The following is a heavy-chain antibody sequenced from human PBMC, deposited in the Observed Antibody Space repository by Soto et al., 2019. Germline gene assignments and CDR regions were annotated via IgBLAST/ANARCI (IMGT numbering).Heavy chain of an antibody. D-gene: IGHD6-19*01. CDR3: ARDSEDSSGWYDAFDI. CDR2: ISAYNGNA. CDR1: GYTFTSYG. Sequence: ASVKVSCKASGYTFTSYGISWVRQAPGQGLEWMGWISAYNGNANYAQKLQGRVTMTTDTSTSTACMELRSLRSDDTAVYYCARDSEDSSGWYDAFDIWGQGTMVTVSS. V-gene: IGHV1-18*01. J-gene: IGHJ3*02.